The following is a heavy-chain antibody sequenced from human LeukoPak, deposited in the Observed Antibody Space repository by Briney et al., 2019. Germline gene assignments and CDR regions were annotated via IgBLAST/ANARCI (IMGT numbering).Heavy chain of an antibody. D-gene: IGHD6-13*01. Sequence: PSETLSLTCTVSGASISSYYWSWIRQPPGKGLEWIASRHYRGTTNYNPSLESRVTISVDTSRKQFSLKLSSVTAADTAVYYCARRSPLAAAGKGPFYYYYGVDVWGQGTTVTVSS. CDR1: GASISSYY. J-gene: IGHJ6*02. CDR2: RHYRGTT. V-gene: IGHV4-59*01. CDR3: ARRSPLAAAGKGPFYYYYGVDV.